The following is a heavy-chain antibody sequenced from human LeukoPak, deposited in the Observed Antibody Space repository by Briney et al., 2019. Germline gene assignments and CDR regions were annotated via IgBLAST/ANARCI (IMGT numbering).Heavy chain of an antibody. D-gene: IGHD1-26*01. Sequence: GGSLRLSCAASGFTFSSYEMNWVRQAPGKGLEWVSAISGSGGSTYYADSVKGRFSISRDNAKSSLYLQMSSLRAEDTAIYYCARDPYNGNYGDSYYYYMDVWGKGTTVTISS. CDR1: GFTFSSYE. CDR2: ISGSGGST. V-gene: IGHV3-23*01. J-gene: IGHJ6*03. CDR3: ARDPYNGNYGDSYYYYMDV.